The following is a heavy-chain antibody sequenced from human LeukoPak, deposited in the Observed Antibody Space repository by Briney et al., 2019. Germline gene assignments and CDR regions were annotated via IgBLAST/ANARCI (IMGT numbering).Heavy chain of an antibody. CDR2: IYYSGNT. V-gene: IGHV4-59*12. Sequence: SETLSLTCTVSGGSISNYYWSWIRQPPGKGLEWIGYIYYSGNTNYNPSLKSRVTISVDASKNQFSLNLTSVTAADTAVYYCAREGYYGSGSYYKRSAEYFQHWGQGTLVTVSS. J-gene: IGHJ1*01. CDR1: GGSISNYY. D-gene: IGHD3-10*01. CDR3: AREGYYGSGSYYKRSAEYFQH.